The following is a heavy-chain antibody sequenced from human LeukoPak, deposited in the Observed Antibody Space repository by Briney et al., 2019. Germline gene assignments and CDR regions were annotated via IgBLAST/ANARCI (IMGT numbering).Heavy chain of an antibody. V-gene: IGHV3-30*04. J-gene: IGHJ4*02. CDR3: ARVLGAGTFDS. CDR2: ISHDGKKK. CDR1: GFNFSYFA. D-gene: IGHD1-26*01. Sequence: ARSLRLSYAVSGFNFSYFAMHWFRQAPGKGLEWVAVISHDGKKKYHADSVKGRFSISRDDSKNTLYLQMNSLTAEDTAVYFCARVLGAGTFDSWGQGALVTVSS.